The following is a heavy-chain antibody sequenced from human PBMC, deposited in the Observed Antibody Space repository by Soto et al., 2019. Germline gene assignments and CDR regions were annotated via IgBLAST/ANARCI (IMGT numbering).Heavy chain of an antibody. V-gene: IGHV4-59*01. CDR1: GGSISSYY. CDR2: IYYRGNT. D-gene: IGHD1-7*01. Sequence: SETLSLTCTVSGGSISSYYWSWIRQPPGKGLEWMGYIYYRGNTNYNPSLKSRVTISVDTSKNQFSLKLSSVTAADTDVYYCGRGEVDRYNWNYGIDYWGQGTLVTVSS. CDR3: GRGEVDRYNWNYGIDY. J-gene: IGHJ4*02.